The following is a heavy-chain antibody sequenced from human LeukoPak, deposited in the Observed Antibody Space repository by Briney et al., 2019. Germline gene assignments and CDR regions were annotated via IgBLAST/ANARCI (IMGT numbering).Heavy chain of an antibody. J-gene: IGHJ4*02. Sequence: SETLSLTCTVSGGSISNYYWSWIRQPAGKRLEWLGRIYNSGSTNYNPSLESRVTVSVDTSKNQFSLKLSSVTAADTAVYYCAREHMVRGVINRWGQGALVTVSS. V-gene: IGHV4-4*07. CDR2: IYNSGST. CDR3: AREHMVRGVINR. D-gene: IGHD3-10*01. CDR1: GGSISNYY.